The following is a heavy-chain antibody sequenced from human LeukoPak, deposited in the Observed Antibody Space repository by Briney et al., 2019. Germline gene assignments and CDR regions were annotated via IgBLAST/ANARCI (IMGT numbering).Heavy chain of an antibody. CDR2: IYPDDSDT. V-gene: IGHV5-51*01. J-gene: IGHJ3*02. Sequence: GESLKISCKGHGYSFTNYWIGWVRQMPGKGLEWMGIIYPDDSDTRHSPSFQGQVTISADESVSTAYLQWSSLKPSDTAMYYCARQSTYFDFWSGNSSDTFDIWGQGTMVIVSS. D-gene: IGHD3-3*01. CDR1: GYSFTNYW. CDR3: ARQSTYFDFWSGNSSDTFDI.